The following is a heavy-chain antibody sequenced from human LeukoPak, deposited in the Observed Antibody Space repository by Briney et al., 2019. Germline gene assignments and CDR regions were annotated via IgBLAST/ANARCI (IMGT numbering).Heavy chain of an antibody. CDR1: GFTFSGFG. CDR2: IWYDGSEE. J-gene: IGHJ1*01. V-gene: IGHV3-33*03. Sequence: GGSLRLSCSASGFTFSGFGMHWVRQAPGKGLEWVAVIWYDGSEEYYADSVKGRFTTSRDNAKNSLDLQMNSLKVEDTAVYYCATPAAGPGAEYSLYWGQGTLVIVSS. D-gene: IGHD6-13*01. CDR3: ATPAAGPGAEYSLY.